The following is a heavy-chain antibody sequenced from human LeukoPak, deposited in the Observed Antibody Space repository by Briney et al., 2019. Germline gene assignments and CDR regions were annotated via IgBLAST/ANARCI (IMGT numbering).Heavy chain of an antibody. D-gene: IGHD3-10*01. V-gene: IGHV1-69*04. CDR2: IIPILGIA. J-gene: IGHJ4*02. CDR3: ARETYRLGELLADY. CDR1: GGTFSSYT. Sequence: SVEVSCKASGGTFSSYTISWVRQAPGQGLEWMRRIIPILGIANYAQKFQGRVTITADKSTSTAYMELSSLRSEDTAVYYCARETYRLGELLADYWGQGTLVTVSS.